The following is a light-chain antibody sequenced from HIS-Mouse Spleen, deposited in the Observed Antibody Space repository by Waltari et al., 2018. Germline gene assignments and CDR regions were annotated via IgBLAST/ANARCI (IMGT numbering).Light chain of an antibody. CDR1: SSTIGSNY. J-gene: IGLJ3*02. CDR3: AAWDDSLSGPV. V-gene: IGLV1-47*01. CDR2: RNN. Sequence: QSVLTQPPSASGTPGQRVTISCSGSSSTIGSNYVYLYQQLPGTAPKLLTYRNNQRPSGVPDRFSGSKSGTSASLAISGLRSEDEADYYCAAWDDSLSGPVFGGGTKLTVL.